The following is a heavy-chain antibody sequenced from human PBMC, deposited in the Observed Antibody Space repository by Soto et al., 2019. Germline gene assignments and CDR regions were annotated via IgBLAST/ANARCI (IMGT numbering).Heavy chain of an antibody. CDR1: GGTFSSYA. V-gene: IGHV1-69*13. CDR3: ARGLGYCSSTSCYWVY. J-gene: IGHJ4*02. D-gene: IGHD2-2*01. CDR2: IIPIFGTA. Sequence: ALVKVSCKASGGTFSSYAISWVRQAPGQGLEWMGGIIPIFGTANYAQKFQGRVTITADESTSTAYMELSSLRSEDTAVYYCARGLGYCSSTSCYWVYGGQGTLVTVSS.